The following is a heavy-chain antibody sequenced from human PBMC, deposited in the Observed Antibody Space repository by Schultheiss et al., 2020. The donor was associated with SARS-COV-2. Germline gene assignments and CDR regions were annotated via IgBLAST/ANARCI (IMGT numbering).Heavy chain of an antibody. CDR3: ARSGITMIVVVTDDAFDI. CDR2: IYYSGST. CDR1: GGSFSGYY. V-gene: IGHV4-59*12. Sequence: GSLRLSCAVYGGSFSGYYWSWIRQHPGKGLEWIGYIYYSGSTNYNPSLKSRVTISVDTSKNQFSLKLSSVTAADTAVYYCARSGITMIVVVTDDAFDIWGQGTMVTVSS. D-gene: IGHD3-22*01. J-gene: IGHJ3*02.